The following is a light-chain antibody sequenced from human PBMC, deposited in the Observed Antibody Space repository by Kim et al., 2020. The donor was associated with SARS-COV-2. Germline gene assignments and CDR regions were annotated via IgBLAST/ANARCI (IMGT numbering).Light chain of an antibody. CDR2: WAS. CDR3: QQYYNTPFT. J-gene: IGKJ3*01. CDR1: QSVLYSSNNKNY. Sequence: DIVMTQSPDSLAVSLGERATINCKSSQSVLYSSNNKNYLAWFQQKPGQPPKLLIYWASTRESGVPDRFSGSGSGTDFTLTISSLQAEDVEVYYCQQYYNTPFTFGPGTKVDIK. V-gene: IGKV4-1*01.